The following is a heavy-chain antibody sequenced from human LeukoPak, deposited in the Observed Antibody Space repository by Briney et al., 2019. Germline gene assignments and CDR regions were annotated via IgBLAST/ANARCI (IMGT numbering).Heavy chain of an antibody. Sequence: PGGSLRLSCAASGFTFSSHWMHWVRQAPGKGLVWVSRINSDRSSTSYADSVKGRFTISRDNAKNTLYLQMSSLRAEDTSVYYRARPLYGSGSYYFDYWGQGTLVTVSS. CDR1: GFTFSSHW. D-gene: IGHD3-3*01. CDR3: ARPLYGSGSYYFDY. J-gene: IGHJ4*02. CDR2: INSDRSST. V-gene: IGHV3-74*01.